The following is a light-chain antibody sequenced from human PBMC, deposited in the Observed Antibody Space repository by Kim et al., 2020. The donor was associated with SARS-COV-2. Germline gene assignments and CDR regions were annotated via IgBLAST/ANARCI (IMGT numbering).Light chain of an antibody. J-gene: IGKJ1*01. CDR3: QQSLTSPLT. V-gene: IGKV1-39*01. CDR1: QSIRSH. CDR2: GAS. Sequence: ASVGDRVTITCRASQSIRSHLAWYQQKPGNAPKLLIYGASNLRSGVPSRFSGSGSGTDFTLTISSLQPEDFGTFYCQQSLTSPLTFGQGTKVDIK.